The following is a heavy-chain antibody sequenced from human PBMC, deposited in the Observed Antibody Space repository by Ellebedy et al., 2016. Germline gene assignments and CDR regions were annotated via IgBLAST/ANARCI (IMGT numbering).Heavy chain of an antibody. J-gene: IGHJ4*02. CDR1: GFTFSSYW. CDR3: ARDGGYYDSSGPGSG. D-gene: IGHD3-22*01. CDR2: IKQDGSEK. V-gene: IGHV3-7*01. Sequence: GESLKISCAASGFTFSSYWMSWVRQAPGKGLEWVANIKQDGSEKYYVDSVKGRFTISRDNAKNSLYLQMNSLRAEDTAVYYCARDGGYYDSSGPGSGWGQGTLVTVSS.